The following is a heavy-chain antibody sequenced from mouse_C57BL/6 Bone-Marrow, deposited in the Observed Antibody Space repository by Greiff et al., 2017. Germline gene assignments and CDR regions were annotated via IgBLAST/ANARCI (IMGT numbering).Heavy chain of an antibody. CDR2: IDPSDSYT. D-gene: IGHD6-1*01. CDR3: AREKLGSLYAMDY. CDR1: GYTFTSYW. J-gene: IGHJ4*01. V-gene: IGHV1-69*01. Sequence: VQLQQPGAELVMPGASVKLSCKASGYTFTSYWMHWVKQRPGQGLEWIGEIDPSDSYTNYNQKFKGKSTVTVDKSSSTAYMQLSSLTSEDSAVYYCAREKLGSLYAMDYWGQGTSVTVSS.